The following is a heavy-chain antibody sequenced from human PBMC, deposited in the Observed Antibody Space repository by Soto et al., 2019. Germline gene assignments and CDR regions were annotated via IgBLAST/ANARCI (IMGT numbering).Heavy chain of an antibody. V-gene: IGHV4-59*01. Sequence: SETLSLTCTVSGGSISSYYWSWIRQPPGKGLEWIGYIYYSGSTNYNPSLKSRVTISVDTSKNQFSLKLSSVTAADTAVYYCARATPELGVGDSHPRGMDVWGQGTTVTLPS. J-gene: IGHJ6*02. D-gene: IGHD3-10*01. CDR2: IYYSGST. CDR3: ARATPELGVGDSHPRGMDV. CDR1: GGSISSYY.